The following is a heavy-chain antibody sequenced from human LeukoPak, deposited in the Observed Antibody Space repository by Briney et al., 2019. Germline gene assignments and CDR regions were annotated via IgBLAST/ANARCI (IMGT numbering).Heavy chain of an antibody. CDR2: IRYDGGNK. CDR3: ARPRNYYDSSGYYY. J-gene: IGHJ4*02. Sequence: PGGSLRLSCAASGFTFSSYGMHWVRQAPGKGLEWVAFIRYDGGNKYYADSVKGRFTISRDNAKNSLYLQMNSLRAEDTAVYYCARPRNYYDSSGYYYWGQGTLVTVSS. V-gene: IGHV3-30*02. CDR1: GFTFSSYG. D-gene: IGHD3-22*01.